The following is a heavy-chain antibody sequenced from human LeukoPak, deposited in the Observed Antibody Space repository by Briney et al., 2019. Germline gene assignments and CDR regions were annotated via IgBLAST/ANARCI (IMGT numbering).Heavy chain of an antibody. Sequence: ASVKVSCKASGYTFTGYYMHWVRQAPGQGLEWMGWINPNSGGTNYAQKFRGRVTMTRDTSISTAYMELSRLRSDDTAVYYCARPHASSSIFDPWGQGTLVTVSS. V-gene: IGHV1-2*02. CDR3: ARPHASSSIFDP. CDR1: GYTFTGYY. CDR2: INPNSGGT. J-gene: IGHJ5*02.